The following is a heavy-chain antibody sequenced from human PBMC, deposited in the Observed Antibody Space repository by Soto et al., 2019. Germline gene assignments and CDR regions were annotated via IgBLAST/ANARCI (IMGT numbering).Heavy chain of an antibody. V-gene: IGHV1-2*04. J-gene: IGHJ6*02. D-gene: IGHD1-26*01. CDR1: GYTFSDYY. CDR2: IDADSGDT. CDR3: ARTPNNGRAGVSGMDG. Sequence: QVQLVQSGAEAKKPGASLKVSCKASGYTFSDYYIHWVRQAPGQGLEWMGWIDADSGDTKYAQKLQGWVTRTRDTAINTAYMEPSRLRSDDTAVYYCARTPNNGRAGVSGMDGWGQGTTVTVSS.